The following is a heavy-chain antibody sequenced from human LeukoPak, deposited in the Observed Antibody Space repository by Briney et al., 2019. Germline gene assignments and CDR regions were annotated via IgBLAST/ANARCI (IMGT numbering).Heavy chain of an antibody. CDR3: ARDKSGSPQQLGSWFDP. CDR1: GFTFSSYA. V-gene: IGHV3-23*01. J-gene: IGHJ5*02. D-gene: IGHD6-13*01. CDR2: ISGSGGST. Sequence: GGSLRLSCAASGFTFSSYAMSWVRQAPGKGLEWVSAISGSGGSTYYADSVKGRFTISRDNSKNTLYLQMNSLRAEDTAVYYCARDKSGSPQQLGSWFDPWGQGTLVTVSS.